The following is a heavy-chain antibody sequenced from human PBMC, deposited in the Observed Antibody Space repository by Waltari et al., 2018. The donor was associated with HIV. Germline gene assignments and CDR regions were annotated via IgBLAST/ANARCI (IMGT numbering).Heavy chain of an antibody. CDR1: RCTFNRYA. CDR3: AKDHSHHYYGMDV. CDR2: ISCSGGST. J-gene: IGHJ6*02. Sequence: EVQLLESGGGLVQPGGSLRLSCAASRCTFNRYAMSCVRQAPGKGLEWVSGISCSGGSTYYADSVKGRFTISRDNSKNTLYLQMNSLRADDTAVYYCAKDHSHHYYGMDVWGQGTTVTVS. V-gene: IGHV3-23*01.